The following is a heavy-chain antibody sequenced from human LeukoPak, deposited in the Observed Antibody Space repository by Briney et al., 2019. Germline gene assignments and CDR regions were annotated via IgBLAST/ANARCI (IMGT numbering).Heavy chain of an antibody. D-gene: IGHD3-22*01. J-gene: IGHJ4*02. Sequence: PGGSLRLSCAASGFTFSSYGMHWVRQAPGKGLEWVAFIRYDGSNKYYADSVKGRFTISRDTSKNTLFLQMNSLRAEDTAVYYCAKDRNSYDSSGYFYWGRGTLVTVSS. CDR3: AKDRNSYDSSGYFY. CDR1: GFTFSSYG. V-gene: IGHV3-30*02. CDR2: IRYDGSNK.